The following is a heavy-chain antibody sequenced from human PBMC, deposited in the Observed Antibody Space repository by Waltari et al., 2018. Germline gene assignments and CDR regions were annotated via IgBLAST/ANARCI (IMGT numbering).Heavy chain of an antibody. D-gene: IGHD6-13*01. CDR3: ALSPQQLLAFDF. CDR1: GATFNRHA. Sequence: QVQVMQSGAELTQPGSSVKVPCTVPGATFNRHAVSWVRQAPGQGLEWMGRIVPVLQMTNYAQRFRGRITLTASTSATTAFMDLSGLRSEDTAVYYCALSPQQLLAFDFWGQGTMVTVSS. CDR2: IVPVLQMT. V-gene: IGHV1-69*04. J-gene: IGHJ3*01.